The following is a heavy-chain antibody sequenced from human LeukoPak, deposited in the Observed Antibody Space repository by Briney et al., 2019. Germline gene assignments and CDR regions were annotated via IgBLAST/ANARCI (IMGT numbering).Heavy chain of an antibody. J-gene: IGHJ6*03. CDR3: TPLDGSGSYFSYYYYMDV. D-gene: IGHD3-10*01. Sequence: GGSLRLSCAASGVTFSGSAMHWVRQASGKGLEWVGRIRSKANSYATAYAASVKGSFTISRDDSKNTAYLQMNSLKTEDTAVYYCTPLDGSGSYFSYYYYMDVWGKGTTVTVSS. CDR1: GVTFSGSA. V-gene: IGHV3-73*01. CDR2: IRSKANSYAT.